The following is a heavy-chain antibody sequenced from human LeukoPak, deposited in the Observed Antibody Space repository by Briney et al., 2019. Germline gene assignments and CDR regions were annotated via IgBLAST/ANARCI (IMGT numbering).Heavy chain of an antibody. V-gene: IGHV3-30-3*01. CDR3: ARDPDQTGYSSGYLDY. CDR2: ISYDGSNK. Sequence: PGGSLRLSCAASGFTFDDYAMHWVRQAPGKGLEWVAVISYDGSNKYYADSVKGRFTISRDNSKNTLYLQMNSLRAEDTAVYYCARDPDQTGYSSGYLDYWGQGTLSPSPQ. D-gene: IGHD6-19*01. J-gene: IGHJ4*02. CDR1: GFTFDDYA.